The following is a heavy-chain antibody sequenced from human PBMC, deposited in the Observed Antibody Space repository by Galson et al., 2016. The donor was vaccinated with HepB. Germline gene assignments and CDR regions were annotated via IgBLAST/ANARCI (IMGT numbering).Heavy chain of an antibody. J-gene: IGHJ4*02. V-gene: IGHV1-2*02. CDR2: IAPTSGGT. Sequence: SVKISCKASGHTFAGYYIHWVRQAPGQGLEWMGWIAPTSGGTNYARRFQGRVTMTRDTSINVFYLELSRLRSDDTAVYYCARNRLGWSLLEAIDSWGQGTLVTVSS. CDR3: ARNRLGWSLLEAIDS. CDR1: GHTFAGYY. D-gene: IGHD2-15*01.